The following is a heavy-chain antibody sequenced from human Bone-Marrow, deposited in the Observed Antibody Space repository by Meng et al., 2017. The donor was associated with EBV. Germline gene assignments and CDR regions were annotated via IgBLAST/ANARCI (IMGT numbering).Heavy chain of an antibody. CDR1: GFTFTKAW. CDR3: TTGVRA. Sequence: GERGGLVGGSGKPGGSLRLSCGAAGFTFTKAWMTWVRQAPGKGLEWVGRIKSKKDGETTDYGGPVKGRFTISRDDSKDTLYLQMDSLKIDDTAIYYCTTGVRAWGQGTLVTVSS. CDR2: IKSKKDGETT. V-gene: IGHV3-15*01. J-gene: IGHJ4*02.